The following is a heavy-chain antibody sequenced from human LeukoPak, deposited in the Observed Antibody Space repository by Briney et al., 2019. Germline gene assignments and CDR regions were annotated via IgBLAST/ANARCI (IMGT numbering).Heavy chain of an antibody. CDR1: GFTFSSYE. Sequence: GGSLRLSCAASGFTFSSYEMNWVRQAPGKGLEWVSYISSSGSTIYYADSVKGRFTISRDNAKNSLYLQMNSLRAEDTAVYYCARGACSGGSCYVLVYWGQGTLVTVS. D-gene: IGHD2-15*01. CDR3: ARGACSGGSCYVLVY. J-gene: IGHJ4*02. V-gene: IGHV3-48*03. CDR2: ISSSGSTI.